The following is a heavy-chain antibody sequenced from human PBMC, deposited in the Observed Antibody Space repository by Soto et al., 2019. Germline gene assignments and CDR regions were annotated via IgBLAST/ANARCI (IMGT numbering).Heavy chain of an antibody. CDR1: GFTFSSYW. Sequence: SGGSLRLSCAASGFTFSSYWMSWVRQAPGKGLKWVANIKQDGSEKYYVDSVKGRFTISRDNAKNSLYLQMNSLRAEDTAVYYCARETNSRYSGYEFFDYWGQGTLVTVSS. CDR3: ARETNSRYSGYEFFDY. J-gene: IGHJ4*02. V-gene: IGHV3-7*01. CDR2: IKQDGSEK. D-gene: IGHD5-12*01.